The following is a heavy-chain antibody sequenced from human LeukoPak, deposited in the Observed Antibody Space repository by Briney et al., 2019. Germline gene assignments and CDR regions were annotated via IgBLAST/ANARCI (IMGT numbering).Heavy chain of an antibody. CDR2: IYYSGST. J-gene: IGHJ6*02. CDR1: GGSISSYY. Sequence: PSETLSLTCTVSGGSISSYYWSWIRQPPGKGLEWIGYIYYSGSTNYNPSLKSRVTISVDTSKNQFSLKLSSVTAADTAVYYCARGTVLRFLEWLREVYYYYGMDVWGQGTTVTVSS. D-gene: IGHD3-3*01. V-gene: IGHV4-59*01. CDR3: ARGTVLRFLEWLREVYYYYGMDV.